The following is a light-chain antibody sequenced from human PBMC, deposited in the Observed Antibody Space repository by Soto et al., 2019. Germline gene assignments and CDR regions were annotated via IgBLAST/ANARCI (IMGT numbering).Light chain of an antibody. Sequence: QAVVTQPPSASGTPGQRVTISCSGSSSNIGSNTVNWYQQLPGTAPKLLIYSNNQRPSGVPDRFSGSKSGTSASLAISGLQSEDEADDYWAAWDDSLNGPVFGGGTKLTVL. CDR1: SSNIGSNT. J-gene: IGLJ2*01. CDR2: SNN. CDR3: AAWDDSLNGPV. V-gene: IGLV1-44*01.